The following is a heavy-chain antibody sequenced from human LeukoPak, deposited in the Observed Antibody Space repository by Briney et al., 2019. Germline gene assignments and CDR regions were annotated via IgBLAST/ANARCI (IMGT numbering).Heavy chain of an antibody. CDR1: GFTFSSYA. J-gene: IGHJ3*02. CDR3: AKDRGKAVAGVDAFDI. V-gene: IGHV3-23*01. CDR2: ISGSGGST. D-gene: IGHD6-19*01. Sequence: GRSLRLSCAASGFTFSSYAMSWVRQAPGKGLAWVSAISGSGGSTYYADSVKGRFTISRDNSKNTLYLQMNSLRAEDTAVYYCAKDRGKAVAGVDAFDIWGQGTMASVSS.